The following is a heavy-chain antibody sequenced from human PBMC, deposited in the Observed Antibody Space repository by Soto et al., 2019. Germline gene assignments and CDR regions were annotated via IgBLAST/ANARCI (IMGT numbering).Heavy chain of an antibody. V-gene: IGHV3-7*01. D-gene: IGHD6-19*01. CDR1: GFTFSSYW. CDR2: LKQGGGDK. CDR3: ARVAGLAGHV. J-gene: IGHJ4*02. Sequence: EAQLMESGGGLVQPGGSLRLSCAASGFTFSSYWMSWVRQAPGKGLEWVANLKQGGGDKYYVDSVKGRFIISRDNAKNSLYLQMDSLRAEDTAVYYCARVAGLAGHVWGQGTLVTVSS.